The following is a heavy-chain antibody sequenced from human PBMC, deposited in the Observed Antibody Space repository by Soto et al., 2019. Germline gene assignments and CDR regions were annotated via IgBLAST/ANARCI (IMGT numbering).Heavy chain of an antibody. J-gene: IGHJ4*02. CDR3: ARAVCDTSGYCHFAY. D-gene: IGHD3-22*01. CDR2: TYYRSKWYN. CDR1: GDSVFSNNAA. Sequence: PSETLSLTCAIFGDSVFSNNAAWSWIRQSPSRGLEWLGRTYYRSKWYNDYAVSVKSRITINPDTSKNQFSLQLNSVTPEDTAVYYCARAVCDTSGYCHFAYWGQGALVTVSS. V-gene: IGHV6-1*01.